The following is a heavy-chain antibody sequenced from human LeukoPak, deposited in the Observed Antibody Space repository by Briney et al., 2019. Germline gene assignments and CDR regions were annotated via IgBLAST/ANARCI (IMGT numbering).Heavy chain of an antibody. J-gene: IGHJ6*02. D-gene: IGHD5-18*01. Sequence: GGSLRLSCSASGFTFSTYWMSWVRQAPGKGLEWVANMRRDGNEIYYLDSVRGRFTISRDNAKNTLYLQMNSLRAEDTAVYYCARDAVDTANAVWGQGTTVTVSS. CDR3: ARDAVDTANAV. CDR2: MRRDGNEI. V-gene: IGHV3-7*01. CDR1: GFTFSTYW.